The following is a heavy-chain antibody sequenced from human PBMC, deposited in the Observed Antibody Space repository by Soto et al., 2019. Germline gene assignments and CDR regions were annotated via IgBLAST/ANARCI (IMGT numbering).Heavy chain of an antibody. D-gene: IGHD2-15*01. CDR1: GGSFSNFG. J-gene: IGHJ5*02. CDR2: INPNSGGT. CDR3: AREPLCGGRCYLNYFDP. Sequence: GASVKVSCKASGGSFSNFGISWVRQAPGQGLEWMGWINPNSGGTNYAQKLQGRVTITRDTSASTAYMELTSLRSEDTAVYYCAREPLCGGRCYLNYFDPWGQGTLVTVSS. V-gene: IGHV1-2*02.